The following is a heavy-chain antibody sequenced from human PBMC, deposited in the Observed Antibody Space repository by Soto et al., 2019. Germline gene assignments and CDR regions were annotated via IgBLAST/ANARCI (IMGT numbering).Heavy chain of an antibody. CDR3: ARVGPAAMFANY. J-gene: IGHJ4*02. CDR2: IYYSGST. D-gene: IGHD2-2*01. CDR1: GGSISSGDYY. V-gene: IGHV4-30-4*01. Sequence: PSETVSLTCTVSGGSISSGDYYWSWIRQPPGKGLEWIGYIYYSGSTYYNPSLKSRVTISVDTSKNQFSLKLSSVTAADTAVYYCARVGPAAMFANYWGQGTMVTVSS.